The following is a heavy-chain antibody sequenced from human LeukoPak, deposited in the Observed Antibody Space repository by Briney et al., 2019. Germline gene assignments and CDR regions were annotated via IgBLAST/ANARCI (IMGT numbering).Heavy chain of an antibody. V-gene: IGHV3-74*01. Sequence: PGGSLRPSHAVSGFTFSGYWTHCVRQTPGIGLVWVSRINTDGSSTSYADSVKGRFTISRDNAKNTLNLQMNNLRVEDTAVYFCVRGLYATRTCPFDYWGQGSLVTVSS. CDR1: GFTFSGYW. CDR3: VRGLYATRTCPFDY. CDR2: INTDGSST. J-gene: IGHJ4*02. D-gene: IGHD2-8*01.